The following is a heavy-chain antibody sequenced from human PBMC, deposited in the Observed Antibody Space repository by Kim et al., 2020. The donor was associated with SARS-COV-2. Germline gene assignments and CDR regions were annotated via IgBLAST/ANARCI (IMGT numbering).Heavy chain of an antibody. CDR3: ARARGIAAAAHYYGMDV. J-gene: IGHJ6*02. Sequence: LKSRVTISVDKSKNQFSLKLSSVTAADTAVYYCARARGIAAAAHYYGMDVWGQGTTVTVSS. D-gene: IGHD6-13*01. V-gene: IGHV4-4*02.